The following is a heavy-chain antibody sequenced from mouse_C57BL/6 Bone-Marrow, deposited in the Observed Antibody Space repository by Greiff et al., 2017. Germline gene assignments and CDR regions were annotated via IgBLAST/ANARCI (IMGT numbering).Heavy chain of an antibody. Sequence: VQLQQSGTVLARPGASVKMSCKTSGYTFTSYWMHWVKQRPGQGLEWIGAIYPGNSDTSYNQKFKGKAKLTAVTSASTASMELSSLTNEDSAVYYCTRRQLRLSYAMDYWGQGTSVTVSS. V-gene: IGHV1-5*01. D-gene: IGHD3-2*02. CDR2: IYPGNSDT. J-gene: IGHJ4*01. CDR1: GYTFTSYW. CDR3: TRRQLRLSYAMDY.